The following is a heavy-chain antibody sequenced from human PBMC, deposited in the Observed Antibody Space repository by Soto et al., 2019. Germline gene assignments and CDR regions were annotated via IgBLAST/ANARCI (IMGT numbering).Heavy chain of an antibody. V-gene: IGHV4-30-4*01. CDR1: GASISSGDYL. Sequence: SETLSLTCTVSGASISSGDYLWSWIRQSPGKGLEWIGYVSHDGTTYYNPSLESRVAISVDTSKNQFSLKLSSVTAADTAVYYCARDQRIGWLLTGTTTDYYGMDVWGQGTTVTVSS. CDR2: VSHDGTT. D-gene: IGHD1-7*01. CDR3: ARDQRIGWLLTGTTTDYYGMDV. J-gene: IGHJ6*02.